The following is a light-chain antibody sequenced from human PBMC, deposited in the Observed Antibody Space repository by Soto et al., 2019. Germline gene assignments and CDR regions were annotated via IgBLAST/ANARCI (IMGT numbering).Light chain of an antibody. CDR2: DAS. CDR1: QDIGTY. V-gene: IGKV1-8*01. Sequence: AIRMNQSPSSFSATTGDRVSITCRATQDIGTYLAWYQQIPGKAPKLLIYDASTLQTGVPSRFSGSGSGTDFTLTISYLQSEDFGTYYCQQFYNYPRTFGQGTMVDI. J-gene: IGKJ1*01. CDR3: QQFYNYPRT.